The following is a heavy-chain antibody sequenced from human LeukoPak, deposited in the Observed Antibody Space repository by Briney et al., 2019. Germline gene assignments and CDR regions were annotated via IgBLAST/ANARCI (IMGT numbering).Heavy chain of an antibody. CDR1: GASFSSGDQY. V-gene: IGHV4-31*03. Sequence: PSQTLSLTCTVSGASFSSGDQYWNWIRQSPGKVLEWIGSIHPSGTLYYNPSLESRVTISIDTSENQFSLNLNSVTAADTAVYFCSRGLDSRKLGYWGQGTLVTVSS. CDR3: SRGLDSRKLGY. CDR2: IHPSGTL. D-gene: IGHD3-22*01. J-gene: IGHJ4*02.